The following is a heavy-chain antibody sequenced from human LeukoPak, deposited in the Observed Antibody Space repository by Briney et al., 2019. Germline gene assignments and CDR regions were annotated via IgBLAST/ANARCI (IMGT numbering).Heavy chain of an antibody. J-gene: IGHJ5*02. D-gene: IGHD6-13*01. Sequence: ASVKVSCKASEYGFTNYYIHWVRQAPGQGLEWMGAIQFSGSTTTYAQKFQGRVTMTRDTSTSTVYMELSSLRSEDTAIYYCAKLAASETGEGSWGQGTLVTVSS. CDR1: EYGFTNYY. V-gene: IGHV1-46*01. CDR3: AKLAASETGEGS. CDR2: IQFSGSTT.